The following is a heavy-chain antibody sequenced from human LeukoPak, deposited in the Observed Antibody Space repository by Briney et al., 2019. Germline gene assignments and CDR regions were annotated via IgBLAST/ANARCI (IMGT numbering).Heavy chain of an antibody. Sequence: PGGSLRLSCAASGFTFSNYWMSWVRQAPGKGLEWVANINQDGSGEYYVDSVKGRFTLSRDNAKNSLSLQMNSLRAEDTAVYYCARDPHRGTRIDYWGQGTLVTVSS. CDR1: GFTFSNYW. V-gene: IGHV3-7*03. CDR3: ARDPHRGTRIDY. D-gene: IGHD1-1*01. J-gene: IGHJ4*02. CDR2: INQDGSGE.